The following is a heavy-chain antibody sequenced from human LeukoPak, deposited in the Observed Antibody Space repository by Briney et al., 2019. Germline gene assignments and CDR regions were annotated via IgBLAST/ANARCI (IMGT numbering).Heavy chain of an antibody. CDR2: IYYSGST. CDR3: ARGRSHMGY. D-gene: IGHD2-21*01. J-gene: IGHJ4*02. Sequence: SETLSLTCTVSGGSVSSGSYYWSWIRQPPGKGLEWIGYIYYSGSTNYNPSLKSRVTISVDTSKNQFPLKLSSVTAADTAVYYCARGRSHMGYWGQGTLVTVSS. CDR1: GGSVSSGSYY. V-gene: IGHV4-61*01.